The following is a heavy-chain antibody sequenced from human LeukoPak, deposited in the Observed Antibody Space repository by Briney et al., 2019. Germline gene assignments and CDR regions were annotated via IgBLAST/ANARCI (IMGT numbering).Heavy chain of an antibody. CDR2: TNWDGGRT. CDR3: ARVTRSGSYSYYYYYMDV. V-gene: IGHV3-20*04. J-gene: IGHJ6*03. CDR1: GFTFDDYA. D-gene: IGHD1-26*01. Sequence: GGSLRLSCAASGFTFDDYAMSWVRQTPGKGLEWVSGTNWDGGRTGYADSVKGRFTISRDNAKNSLYLQMNSLRAEDTAVYYCARVTRSGSYSYYYYYMDVWGKGTTVTISS.